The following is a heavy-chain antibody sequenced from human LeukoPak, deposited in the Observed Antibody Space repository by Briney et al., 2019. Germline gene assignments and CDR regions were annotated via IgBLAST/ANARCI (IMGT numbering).Heavy chain of an antibody. CDR3: ARVSPRYAGYSPN. CDR1: GHTFTSYD. V-gene: IGHV1-8*01. CDR2: MNPNSGNT. D-gene: IGHD3-9*01. Sequence: ASVKLSCKASGHTFTSYDINWVRQATGQGLEWRGWMNPNSGNTGYAQKFQGRVTMTSNTSISTAYMELSSLRSEDTAVYYCARVSPRYAGYSPNWGQGTLVTVSS. J-gene: IGHJ4*02.